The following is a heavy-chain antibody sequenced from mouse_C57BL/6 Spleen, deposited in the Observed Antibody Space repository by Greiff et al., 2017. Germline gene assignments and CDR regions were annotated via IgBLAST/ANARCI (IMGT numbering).Heavy chain of an antibody. CDR2: ISSGGSYT. J-gene: IGHJ1*03. V-gene: IGHV5-6*01. CDR3: ARHDYYGSSYGYFDV. D-gene: IGHD1-1*01. Sequence: EVKLQESGGDLVKPGGSLKLSCAASGFTFSSYGMSWVRQTPDKRLEWVATISSGGSYTYYPDSVKGRFTISRDNAKNTLYLQMSSLKSEDTAMYYCARHDYYGSSYGYFDVWGTGTTVTVSS. CDR1: GFTFSSYG.